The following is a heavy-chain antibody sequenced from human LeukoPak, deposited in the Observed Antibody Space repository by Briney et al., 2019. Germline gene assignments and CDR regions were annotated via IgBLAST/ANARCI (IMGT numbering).Heavy chain of an antibody. V-gene: IGHV4-59*11. D-gene: IGHD4-23*01. CDR1: GASFESHY. Sequence: RTSETLSLTCNVSGASFESHYWTWIRQTPDKRLEWIGYYFDTGSTDYNPSLKSRVTMSVDRSKNQFFLSLKSVTAADTAVYYCVRTGWELLTTWGPGTPVTVSS. J-gene: IGHJ4*02. CDR2: YFDTGST. CDR3: VRTGWELLTT.